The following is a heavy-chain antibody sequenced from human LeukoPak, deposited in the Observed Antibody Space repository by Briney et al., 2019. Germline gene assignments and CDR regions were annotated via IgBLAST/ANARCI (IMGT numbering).Heavy chain of an antibody. CDR2: IKQDGGET. CDR1: GFTVRDGY. CDR3: TREDHSNYNY. Sequence: PGGSLRLSCAASGFTVRDGYMSWVRQAPGKGLEWVASIKQDGGETFYVDSVKGRFTISRDNAKNSLYLQMNSLRAEDTAVYYCTREDHSNYNYWGQGTLVTVSS. J-gene: IGHJ4*02. D-gene: IGHD4-11*01. V-gene: IGHV3-7*01.